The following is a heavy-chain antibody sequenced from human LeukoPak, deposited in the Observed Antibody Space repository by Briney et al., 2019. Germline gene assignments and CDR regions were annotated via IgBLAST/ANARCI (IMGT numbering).Heavy chain of an antibody. Sequence: PGRSLRLSCAASGFTFSSYGMHWVRQAPGKGLEWVAVISYDGSNKYYADSVKGRSTISRDNSKNTLYLQMNSLRAEDTAVYYCAKGDSGLLWFGESALIDYWGQGTLVTVSS. CDR1: GFTFSSYG. V-gene: IGHV3-30*18. CDR3: AKGDSGLLWFGESALIDY. CDR2: ISYDGSNK. J-gene: IGHJ4*02. D-gene: IGHD3-10*01.